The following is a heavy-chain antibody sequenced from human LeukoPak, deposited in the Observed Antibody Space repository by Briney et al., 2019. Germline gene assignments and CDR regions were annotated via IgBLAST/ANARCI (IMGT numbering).Heavy chain of an antibody. CDR2: ISAYNGNT. V-gene: IGHV1-18*01. Sequence: ASVKVSCKASGYTFTSYGISRVRQAPGQGLEWMGWISAYNGNTNYAQKLQGRVTMTTDTSTSTAYMELRSLRSDDTAVYYCARDSPKKHYDFWSGYYKNYYFDYWGQGTLVTVSS. CDR3: ARDSPKKHYDFWSGYYKNYYFDY. CDR1: GYTFTSYG. J-gene: IGHJ4*02. D-gene: IGHD3-3*01.